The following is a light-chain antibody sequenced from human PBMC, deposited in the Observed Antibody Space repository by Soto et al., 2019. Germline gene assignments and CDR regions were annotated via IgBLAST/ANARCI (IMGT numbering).Light chain of an antibody. Sequence: QSALTQPRSVSGSPGQSVTISCTGTNTDIGTYNYVSWYQQHPGKAPKLMIYDVNKRPSGVPDRSSGSKSGNTASLTISGLQAEDEADYYCCSYAGRYIYVFGTGTKVTVL. V-gene: IGLV2-11*01. J-gene: IGLJ1*01. CDR2: DVN. CDR1: NTDIGTYNY. CDR3: CSYAGRYIYV.